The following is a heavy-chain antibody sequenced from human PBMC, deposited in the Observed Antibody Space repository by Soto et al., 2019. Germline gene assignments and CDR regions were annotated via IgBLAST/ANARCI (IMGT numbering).Heavy chain of an antibody. J-gene: IGHJ5*02. CDR2: IYHSGST. CDR3: ARMIGYYYGSGSSNWLDP. Sequence: SETLSLTCAVSGYSISSSNWWGWIRQPPGKGLEWIGYIYHSGSTYYNPSLKSRVTMSVDTSKNQFSLKLSSVTAVDTAVYYCARMIGYYYGSGSSNWLDPWGQGTLVTVSS. V-gene: IGHV4-28*01. CDR1: GYSISSSNW. D-gene: IGHD3-10*01.